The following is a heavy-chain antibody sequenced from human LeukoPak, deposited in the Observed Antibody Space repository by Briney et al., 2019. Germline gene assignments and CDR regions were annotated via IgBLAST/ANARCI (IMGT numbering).Heavy chain of an antibody. CDR2: ISYDGSNK. V-gene: IGHV3-30*18. Sequence: QPGRYLRLYCAASGFTFSSYGMHWVRQAPGNGLEGVAVISYDGSNKYYADSVKGQFPISRDNSKTPLYLQMTSLSAEDTAVYYCAKSPFPSDYYDSSGYPGDYFDYWGQGTLVTVSS. CDR3: AKSPFPSDYYDSSGYPGDYFDY. D-gene: IGHD3-22*01. J-gene: IGHJ4*02. CDR1: GFTFSSYG.